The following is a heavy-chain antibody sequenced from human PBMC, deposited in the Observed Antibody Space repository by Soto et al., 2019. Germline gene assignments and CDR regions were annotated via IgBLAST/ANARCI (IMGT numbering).Heavy chain of an antibody. J-gene: IGHJ6*02. D-gene: IGHD2-15*01. Sequence: QVQLVQSGAEVKEPGASVKVSCKASGYPFTSYSFSWVRQAPGQGLERMGRSSAYNGDTRYAQKFQGRATMTADPYPENADMELRNLRSEDTGVYYCARDGDVVGSAVHYGMDGWGQGTMVTVS. CDR2: SSAYNGDT. CDR1: GYPFTSYS. CDR3: ARDGDVVGSAVHYGMDG. V-gene: IGHV1-18*04.